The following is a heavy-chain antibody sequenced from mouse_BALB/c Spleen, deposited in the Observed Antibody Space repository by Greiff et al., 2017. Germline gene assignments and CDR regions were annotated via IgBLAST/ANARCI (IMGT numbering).Heavy chain of an antibody. J-gene: IGHJ1*01. CDR3: ARGGGLTTGGFDV. Sequence: EVKLQESGPGLVKPSQSLSLTCTVTGYSITSDYAWNWIRQFPGNKLEWMGYISYSGSTSYNPSLKSRISITRDTSKNQFFLQLNSVTTEDTATYYCARGGGLTTGGFDVWGAGTTVTVSS. CDR1: GYSITSDYA. CDR2: ISYSGST. D-gene: IGHD1-1*01. V-gene: IGHV3-2*02.